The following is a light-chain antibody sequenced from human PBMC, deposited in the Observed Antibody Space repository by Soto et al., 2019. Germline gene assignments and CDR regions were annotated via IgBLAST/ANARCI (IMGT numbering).Light chain of an antibody. CDR1: QSIKSW. CDR2: KAS. Sequence: DIKMTQSPSTMSASVGDRVTSTCRAIQSIKSWLAWYQQKPGKAPTLLIYKASSVESGVPSRCSGSGAGTEFTLTISSLQSDDVATYYCQQYNTYVTFGGGTKVEIK. CDR3: QQYNTYVT. V-gene: IGKV1-5*03. J-gene: IGKJ4*01.